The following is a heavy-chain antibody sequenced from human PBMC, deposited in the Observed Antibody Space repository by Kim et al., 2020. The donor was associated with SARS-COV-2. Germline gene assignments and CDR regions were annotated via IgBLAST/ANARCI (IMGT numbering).Heavy chain of an antibody. CDR1: GFTVSSNY. Sequence: GGSLRLSCAASGFTVSSNYMSWVRQAPGKGLEWVSVIYSGGSTYYADSVKGRFTISRDNSKNTLYLQMNSLRAEDTAVYYCAREGERIAAPIDYWGQGTLVPVSS. V-gene: IGHV3-66*01. J-gene: IGHJ4*02. CDR3: AREGERIAAPIDY. CDR2: IYSGGST. D-gene: IGHD6-6*01.